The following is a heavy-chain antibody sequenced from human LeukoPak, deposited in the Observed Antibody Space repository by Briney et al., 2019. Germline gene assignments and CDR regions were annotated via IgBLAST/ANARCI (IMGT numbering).Heavy chain of an antibody. Sequence: SETLSLTCAVYGGSFSGYYWSWIRQPPGKGLEWIGEINHSGSTNYNPSLKSRVTISVDTSKNQFSLKLSSVTAADTAVYYCAREVNYYDSSGYYTHWGQGTLVTVSS. CDR3: AREVNYYDSSGYYTH. D-gene: IGHD3-22*01. J-gene: IGHJ4*02. V-gene: IGHV4-34*01. CDR2: INHSGST. CDR1: GGSFSGYY.